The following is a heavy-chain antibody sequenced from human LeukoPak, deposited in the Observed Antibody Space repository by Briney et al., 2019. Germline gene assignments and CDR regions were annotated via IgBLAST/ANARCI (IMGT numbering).Heavy chain of an antibody. D-gene: IGHD4-23*01. CDR3: ARAPLSARGLLVNDAFDI. V-gene: IGHV3-66*01. Sequence: GGSLRLSCAASGFTVSSNYMSWVRQAPGKGLEWVSVIYSGGSTYYADSVKGRFTISRDNSKNTLYLQMNSLRAEDTAVYYCARAPLSARGLLVNDAFDIWGQGTMVTVSS. CDR1: GFTVSSNY. J-gene: IGHJ3*02. CDR2: IYSGGST.